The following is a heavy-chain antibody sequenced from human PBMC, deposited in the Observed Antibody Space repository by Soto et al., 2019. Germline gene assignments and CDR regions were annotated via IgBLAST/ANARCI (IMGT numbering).Heavy chain of an antibody. V-gene: IGHV3-30*04. J-gene: IGHJ4*02. Sequence: VQLVESGGGVVQPGRSLRLSCAASGFTFSTYVMHWVRQTPGKGLEWVAVISDTGSHKYYADSVKGRFTISRDNSKNTLYMQIDSLRPEDTAVYYCVREPAEMPIRFDYWGQGTLVTVSS. CDR2: ISDTGSHK. CDR1: GFTFSTYV. CDR3: VREPAEMPIRFDY. D-gene: IGHD1-20*01.